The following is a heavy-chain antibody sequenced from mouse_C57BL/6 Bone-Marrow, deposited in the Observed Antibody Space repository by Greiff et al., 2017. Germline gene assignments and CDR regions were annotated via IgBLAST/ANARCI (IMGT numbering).Heavy chain of an antibody. J-gene: IGHJ3*01. Sequence: QVQLQQPGAELVMPGASVKLSCKASGYTFTSYWLHWVKQRPGQGLEWIGELDPSDSYTNYNQKFKGKSTLTVDKSSSTAYMQLSSLTSEDSAVYCCAVYYGNPWFAYWGQGTLVTVSA. V-gene: IGHV1-69*01. CDR3: AVYYGNPWFAY. D-gene: IGHD2-1*01. CDR1: GYTFTSYW. CDR2: LDPSDSYT.